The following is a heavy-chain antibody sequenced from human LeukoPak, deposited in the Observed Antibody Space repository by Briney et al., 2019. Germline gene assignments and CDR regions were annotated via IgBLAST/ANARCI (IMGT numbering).Heavy chain of an antibody. CDR1: GGSFSGYY. CDR3: ASSSLTGERYFDY. J-gene: IGHJ4*02. CDR2: INHSGST. D-gene: IGHD7-27*01. V-gene: IGHV4-34*01. Sequence: SETLSLTCAVYGGSFSGYYWSWIRQPPGKGLEWIGEINHSGSTNYNPSLKSRVTISVDTSKNQFSLKLSSVTAADTAVYYCASSSLTGERYFDYWGQGTLSPSPQ.